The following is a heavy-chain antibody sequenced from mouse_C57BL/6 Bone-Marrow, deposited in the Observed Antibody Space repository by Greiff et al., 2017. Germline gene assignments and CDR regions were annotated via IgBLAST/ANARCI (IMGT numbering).Heavy chain of an antibody. V-gene: IGHV5-15*01. Sequence: EVQLVESGGGLVQPGGSLKLSCAASGFTFSDYGMAWVRQAPRKGPEWVAFISNLAYSIYYADTVTGRFTISRENAKNTLYLEMSGLRSEDTAMYYCARRVIEDYAMDYWGQGTSVTVSS. CDR3: ARRVIEDYAMDY. D-gene: IGHD2-2*01. CDR1: GFTFSDYG. J-gene: IGHJ4*01. CDR2: ISNLAYSI.